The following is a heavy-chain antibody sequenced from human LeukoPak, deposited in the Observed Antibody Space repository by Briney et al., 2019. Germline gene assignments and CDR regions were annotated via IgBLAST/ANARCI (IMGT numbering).Heavy chain of an antibody. CDR1: GGSISSYY. CDR2: IYYSGST. Sequence: SETLSLTCTVSGGSISSYYWSWIRQPPGKGLEWIGYIYYSGSTNYNPSLKSRVTISVDTSKNQFSLKLTSVTVADTAVYYCARTQWFGELLYPSFFDYWGQGTLVTVSS. V-gene: IGHV4-59*01. D-gene: IGHD3-10*01. CDR3: ARTQWFGELLYPSFFDY. J-gene: IGHJ4*02.